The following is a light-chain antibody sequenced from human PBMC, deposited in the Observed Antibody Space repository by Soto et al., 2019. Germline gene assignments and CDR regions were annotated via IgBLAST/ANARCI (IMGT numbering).Light chain of an antibody. J-gene: IGKJ4*01. CDR1: QSVSSN. V-gene: IGKV3-15*01. CDR3: QQYNSWPLI. CDR2: DAS. Sequence: EIVMTQSPATLSVSPGERATLSCRASQSVSSNFAWSQQKPGQAPRLLIYDASTRATGIPARFSGSGSGTEFTLTISSLQSEDFAVYYCQQYNSWPLIFGGGTKVEIK.